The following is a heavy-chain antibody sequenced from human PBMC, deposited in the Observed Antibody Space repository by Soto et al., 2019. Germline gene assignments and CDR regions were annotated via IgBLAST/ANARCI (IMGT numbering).Heavy chain of an antibody. J-gene: IGHJ5*02. CDR2: IIPILGKP. CDR3: AKDGDTSMEFNWFDP. Sequence: GASVKVSCKASGDTFSSASINWVRQAPGQGLEWVGAIIPILGKPDYAQKFQGRVTITADESTNTVYMELTSLRSDDTAVYYCAKDGDTSMEFNWFDPWG. D-gene: IGHD5-18*01. V-gene: IGHV1-69*10. CDR1: GDTFSSAS.